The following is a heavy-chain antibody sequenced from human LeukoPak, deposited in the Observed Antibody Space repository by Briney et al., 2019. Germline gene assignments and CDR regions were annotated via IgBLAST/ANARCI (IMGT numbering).Heavy chain of an antibody. D-gene: IGHD6-19*01. V-gene: IGHV4-34*01. CDR1: GGSFSGYY. J-gene: IGHJ4*02. CDR2: INHSGST. CDR3: ARDSSGWGYYFDY. Sequence: SETPSLTCAVYGGSFSGYYWSWIRQPPGKGLEWIGKINHSGSTNYNPSLKSRVTISVDTSKNQFSLKLSSVTAADTAVYYCARDSSGWGYYFDYWGQGTLVTVSS.